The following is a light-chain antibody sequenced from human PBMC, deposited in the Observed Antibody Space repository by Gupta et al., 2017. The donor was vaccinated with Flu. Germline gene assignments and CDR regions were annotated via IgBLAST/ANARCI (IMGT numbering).Light chain of an antibody. CDR1: QSIGSY. CDR2: AAS. V-gene: IGKV1-39*01. CDR3: QQSYSPPRS. Sequence: DXXMTXSXSALSAXXGDRVTITCRASQSIGSYLNWYQQKPGRVPNPLIYAASSLLGGVPSRFSGTGSGTDFTLTISSLQPEDFATYYCQQSYSPPRSFGQGTKLEIE. J-gene: IGKJ2*03.